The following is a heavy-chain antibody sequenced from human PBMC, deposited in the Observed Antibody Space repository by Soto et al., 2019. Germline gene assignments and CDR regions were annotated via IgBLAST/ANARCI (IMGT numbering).Heavy chain of an antibody. J-gene: IGHJ2*01. CDR3: ARDRLRNGYLTWNFDL. Sequence: EVQLVESGGGLIQPGGSLRLSCAASGFTVSTNYMNWVRQSPEKGLEWVSVLYNTGTTSYADSVNGRFTISRDDSNNTLFLQMTSLRAEDTAVYYCARDRLRNGYLTWNFDLWGRGTLVTVSS. V-gene: IGHV3-53*01. D-gene: IGHD5-18*01. CDR2: LYNTGTT. CDR1: GFTVSTNY.